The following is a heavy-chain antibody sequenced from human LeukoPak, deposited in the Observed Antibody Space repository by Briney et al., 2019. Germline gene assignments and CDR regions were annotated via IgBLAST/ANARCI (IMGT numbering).Heavy chain of an antibody. CDR2: IYPSGNT. CDR1: GGSISIYY. Sequence: SETLSLTCTVSGGSISIYYWNWIRQPAGKGLEWIGRIYPSGNTNYNPSLKSRVTMSVDTSKNQFSLKLTSVTAADTAIYYCARDGLRYCSGDSCYTAWFDPWGQGTLVTVSS. CDR3: ARDGLRYCSGDSCYTAWFDP. J-gene: IGHJ5*02. V-gene: IGHV4-4*07. D-gene: IGHD2-15*01.